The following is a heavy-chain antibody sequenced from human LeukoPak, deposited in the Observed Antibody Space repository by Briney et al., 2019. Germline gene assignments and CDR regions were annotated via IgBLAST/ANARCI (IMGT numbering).Heavy chain of an antibody. CDR3: ARASMVRGVPLSFDP. Sequence: VAPVKVSCKASGYTFTGYYMHWVRQAPGQGLEWMGWINPNSGGTNYAQKLQGRVTMTTDTSTSTAYMELRSLRSDDTAVYYCARASMVRGVPLSFDPWGQGTLVTVSS. CDR1: GYTFTGYY. V-gene: IGHV1-2*02. D-gene: IGHD3-10*01. CDR2: INPNSGGT. J-gene: IGHJ5*02.